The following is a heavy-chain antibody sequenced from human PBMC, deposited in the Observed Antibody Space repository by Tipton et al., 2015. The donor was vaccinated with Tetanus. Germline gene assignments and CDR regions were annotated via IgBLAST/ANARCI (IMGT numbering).Heavy chain of an antibody. CDR3: AKDRYDSSGYYYLWDY. V-gene: IGHV3-23*01. Sequence: SLRLSCAASGFTFSDYYMSWIRQAPGKGLEWVSAISGSGGGTYYADSVKGRFIISRDNSKNTLYLQMNSLRAEDTAVYYCAKDRYDSSGYYYLWDYWGQGTLVTVSS. D-gene: IGHD3-22*01. J-gene: IGHJ4*02. CDR1: GFTFSDYY. CDR2: ISGSGGGT.